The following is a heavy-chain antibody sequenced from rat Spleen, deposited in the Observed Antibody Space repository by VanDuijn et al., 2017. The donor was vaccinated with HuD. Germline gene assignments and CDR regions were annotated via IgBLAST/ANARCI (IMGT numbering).Heavy chain of an antibody. CDR2: ISTAGSNT. CDR3: ARLSGPLWCFDF. D-gene: IGHD4-3*01. Sequence: EVQLVESGGGLVQPGGSLKLSCEASGFIFNRYYMVWVRQAPTKGLEWVAYISTAGSNTFYRDSVKGRFTISRDNDKSTLHLQMDSLRSEDTATYYCARLSGPLWCFDFWGPGTMVTVTS. CDR1: GFIFNRYY. J-gene: IGHJ1*01. V-gene: IGHV5-25*01.